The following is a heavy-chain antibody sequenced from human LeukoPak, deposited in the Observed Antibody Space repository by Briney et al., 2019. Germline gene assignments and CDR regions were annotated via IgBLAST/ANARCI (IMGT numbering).Heavy chain of an antibody. CDR3: ARGSQYYYESTGYYSHDY. Sequence: SETLSLTCAVSGGSFSGAYWSWIRPPPGTGLEWVGEINHSGSTNYNPSLKSRVTITVDPSKNQFSLNLSSVTAAGTAVYYCARGSQYYYESTGYYSHDYWGQGTLVTVSS. J-gene: IGHJ4*02. V-gene: IGHV4-34*01. D-gene: IGHD3-22*01. CDR1: GGSFSGAY. CDR2: INHSGST.